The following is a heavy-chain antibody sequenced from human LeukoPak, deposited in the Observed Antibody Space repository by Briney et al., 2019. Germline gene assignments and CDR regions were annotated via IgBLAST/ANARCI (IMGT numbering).Heavy chain of an antibody. CDR1: GYTFATYW. D-gene: IGHD3-16*01. CDR3: ARFGASGESYAAPLDY. CDR2: IYPGDSDT. Sequence: GESLKISCKGSGYTFATYWIAWVRQMPGKGLEWMGIIYPGDSDTRYSPSFQGQVTISADKSISTAYLQWTSLKASDTAIYYCARFGASGESYAAPLDYWGQGTLVAVSS. V-gene: IGHV5-51*01. J-gene: IGHJ4*02.